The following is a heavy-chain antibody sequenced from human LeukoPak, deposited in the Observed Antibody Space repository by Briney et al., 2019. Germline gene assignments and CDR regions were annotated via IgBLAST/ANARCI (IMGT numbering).Heavy chain of an antibody. J-gene: IGHJ5*02. CDR2: IHTYNGHT. Sequence: ASVKVSCKSSGYTFNSYGITWVRQAPGQRLEWMGWIHTYNGHTNYAQKLQGRVTMTIDTSTSTAYMELRSLRSDDAAVYYCARDQYYDSKGWFDPWGQGTLVTVSS. D-gene: IGHD3-22*01. CDR1: GYTFNSYG. V-gene: IGHV1-18*01. CDR3: ARDQYYDSKGWFDP.